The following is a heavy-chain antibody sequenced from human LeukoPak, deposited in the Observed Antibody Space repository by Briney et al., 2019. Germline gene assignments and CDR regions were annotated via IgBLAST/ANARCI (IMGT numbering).Heavy chain of an antibody. J-gene: IGHJ6*02. CDR3: ARRSIVATNSGYYYGMDV. D-gene: IGHD5-12*01. CDR2: INWNGGST. Sequence: TGGSLRLSCAASGFTFDDYGMSWVRQAPGKGLEWVSGINWNGGSTGYADSVKGRFTISRDNAKNSLYLQMNSLRAEDTAVYYCARRSIVATNSGYYYGMDVWGQGTTVTVSS. V-gene: IGHV3-20*04. CDR1: GFTFDDYG.